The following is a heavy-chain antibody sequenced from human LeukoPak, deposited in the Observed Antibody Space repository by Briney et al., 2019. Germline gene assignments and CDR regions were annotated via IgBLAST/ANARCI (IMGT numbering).Heavy chain of an antibody. V-gene: IGHV3-23*01. CDR1: GFTFSTSP. CDR2: SGVGGNT. CDR3: AKKRPGNYPYDY. D-gene: IGHD3-22*01. J-gene: IGHJ4*02. Sequence: SGGSLRLSCAASGFTFSTSPMNWVRQAPGKGLEWVSASGVGGNTYYADSVKGRFTISRDNSKNTLYLQMTSLRADDTAVYYCAKKRPGNYPYDYWGQGTLVTVS.